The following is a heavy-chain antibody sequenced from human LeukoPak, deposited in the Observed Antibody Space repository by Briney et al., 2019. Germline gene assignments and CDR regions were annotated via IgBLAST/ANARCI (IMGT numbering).Heavy chain of an antibody. CDR3: TILAVASDFDY. CDR1: GFTFSSYG. Sequence: GGSLRLSCAVSGFTFSSYGMHWVRQAPGKGLEWVAVIWYDGSDKYYGDSVKGRFTISRDNSKNTLYLQMNSLRAEGTAVYYRTILAVASDFDYWGQGTLVTVSS. V-gene: IGHV3-33*01. D-gene: IGHD6-19*01. J-gene: IGHJ4*02. CDR2: IWYDGSDK.